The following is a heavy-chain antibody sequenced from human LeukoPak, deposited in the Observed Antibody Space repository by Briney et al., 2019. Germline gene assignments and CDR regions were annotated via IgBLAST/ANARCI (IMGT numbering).Heavy chain of an antibody. Sequence: GGSLRLSCAASGFTFSSYGMGWVRQAPGKGLEWVSAISGSGGSTFYADSVKGRFTISRDNSKNTLDLQVNSLRAEDTAIYYCAKDSSGYYYYYGYWGQGTLVTVSS. CDR2: ISGSGGST. V-gene: IGHV3-23*01. CDR3: AKDSSGYYYYYGY. CDR1: GFTFSSYG. D-gene: IGHD3-22*01. J-gene: IGHJ4*02.